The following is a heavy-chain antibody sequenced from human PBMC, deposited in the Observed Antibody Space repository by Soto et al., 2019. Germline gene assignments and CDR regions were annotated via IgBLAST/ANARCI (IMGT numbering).Heavy chain of an antibody. CDR2: IDSSTKYT. V-gene: IGHV3-11*05. CDR1: GFTFRDYY. J-gene: IGHJ6*02. Sequence: QVQLVESGGGLVRPGGSLRLSCEASGFTFRDYYMTWFRQAPGKGMEWLSYIDSSTKYTNYADSVTGRFTISRDNAKNSLDLQMNSLRADDTAVYYCAREYDYTMDVWGQGTMVTVSS. CDR3: AREYDYTMDV.